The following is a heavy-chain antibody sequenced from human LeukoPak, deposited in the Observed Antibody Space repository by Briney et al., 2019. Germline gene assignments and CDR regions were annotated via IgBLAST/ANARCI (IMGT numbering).Heavy chain of an antibody. CDR3: ARGQKYSRAYYYYYMDV. CDR1: GGSFSGYY. CDR2: INHSGST. Sequence: SETLSLTCAVYGGSFSGYYWSWIRQPPGKGLEWIGEINHSGSTNYNPSLKSRVTISVDTSKNQFSLKLSSVTAADTAVYYCARGQKYSRAYYYYYMDVWGKGTTVTVSS. D-gene: IGHD5-18*01. J-gene: IGHJ6*03. V-gene: IGHV4-34*01.